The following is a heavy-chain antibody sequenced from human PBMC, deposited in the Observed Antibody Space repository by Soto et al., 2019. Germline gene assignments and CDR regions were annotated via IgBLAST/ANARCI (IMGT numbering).Heavy chain of an antibody. J-gene: IGHJ3*02. Sequence: GGSLRLSCAASGFTFSSYSMNWVRQAPGKGLEWVSSISSSSSYIYYADSVKGRFTISRDNAKNSLYLQMNSLRAEDTAVYYCATNVGGYSGYDDAFDIWGQGTMVTVSS. CDR1: GFTFSSYS. V-gene: IGHV3-21*01. D-gene: IGHD5-12*01. CDR2: ISSSSSYI. CDR3: ATNVGGYSGYDDAFDI.